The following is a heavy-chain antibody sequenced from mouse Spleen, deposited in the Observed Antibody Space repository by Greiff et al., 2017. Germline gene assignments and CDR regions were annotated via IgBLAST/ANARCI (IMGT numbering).Heavy chain of an antibody. Sequence: EVQGVESGGGLVKPGGSLKLSCAASGFTFSSYAMSWVRQTPEKRLEWVASISSGGSTYYPDSVKGRFTISRDNARNILYLQMSSLRSEDTAMYYCARGGGSGYFDVWGAGTTVTVSS. CDR1: GFTFSSYA. CDR2: ISSGGST. CDR3: ARGGGSGYFDV. J-gene: IGHJ1*01. V-gene: IGHV5-6-5*01.